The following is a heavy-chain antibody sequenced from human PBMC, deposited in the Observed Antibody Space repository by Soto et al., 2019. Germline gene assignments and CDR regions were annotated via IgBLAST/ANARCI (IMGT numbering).Heavy chain of an antibody. D-gene: IGHD3-10*01. Sequence: QVQLQESGPGLVKPSGTLSLTCAVSGGSISSSNWWSWVRQPPGKGLEWIGEIYHSGSTNYNPSLKSRVTISVDKSKNQFSLKLSSVTAADTAVYYCAREQTINYYGSGSYYSDYYYYYGMDVWGQGTTVTVSS. V-gene: IGHV4-4*02. CDR2: IYHSGST. J-gene: IGHJ6*02. CDR3: AREQTINYYGSGSYYSDYYYYYGMDV. CDR1: GGSISSSNW.